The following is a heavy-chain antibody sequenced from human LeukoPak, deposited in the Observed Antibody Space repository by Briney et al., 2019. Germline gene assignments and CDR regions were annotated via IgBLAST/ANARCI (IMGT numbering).Heavy chain of an antibody. CDR3: ARDYGAVIQYYFDY. J-gene: IGHJ4*02. CDR1: GYTFTSYD. D-gene: IGHD2-21*01. Sequence: GASVKVSCKASGYTFTSYDINWVRQATGQGLEWMGWMNPNSGITGYAQKFQGRVTITRNTSISTAYMELSSLRSEDTAVYYCARDYGAVIQYYFDYWGQGTLVTVSS. V-gene: IGHV1-8*03. CDR2: MNPNSGIT.